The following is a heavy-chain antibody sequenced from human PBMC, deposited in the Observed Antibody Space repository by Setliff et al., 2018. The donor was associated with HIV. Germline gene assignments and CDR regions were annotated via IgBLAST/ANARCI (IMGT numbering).Heavy chain of an antibody. J-gene: IGHJ6*03. V-gene: IGHV4-4*07. Sequence: LSLTCTVSGGSISSYYWSWIPQPAGKGLEWIGRIYTSGSTNYNPSLKSRATMSVDTSKNQFSLKLSSVTAADTAVYYCARDGSGSSYYYYYMDVWGKGTTVTVSS. CDR1: GGSISSYY. CDR3: ARDGSGSSYYYYYMDV. D-gene: IGHD3-10*01. CDR2: IYTSGST.